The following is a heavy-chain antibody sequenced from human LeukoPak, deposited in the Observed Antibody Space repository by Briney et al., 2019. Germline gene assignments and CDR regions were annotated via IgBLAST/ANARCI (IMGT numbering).Heavy chain of an antibody. Sequence: GASVKVFCKVSGCTFTSYYMHWVRQAPGQGLEWMVIINPSGGSTSYAQKFQGRVTMTRDTSTSTVYMELSSLRSEDTAVYYCAREPRVPAANPFVPWGQRTLVTVSS. D-gene: IGHD2-2*01. V-gene: IGHV1-46*01. J-gene: IGHJ5*02. CDR2: INPSGGST. CDR3: AREPRVPAANPFVP. CDR1: GCTFTSYY.